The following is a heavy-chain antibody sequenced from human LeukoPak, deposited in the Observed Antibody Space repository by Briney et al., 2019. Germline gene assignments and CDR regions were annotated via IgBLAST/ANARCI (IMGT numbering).Heavy chain of an antibody. CDR2: IIPIFGTA. V-gene: IGHV1-69*05. Sequence: ASVKVSCKASGGTFSSYAISWVRQAPGQGLEWMGGIIPIFGTANYAQKFQGRVTITTDESTSTAYMELSSLRSEDTAVYYCARKRGYYDSSGYYNWFDPWGQGTLVTVSS. D-gene: IGHD3-22*01. J-gene: IGHJ5*02. CDR1: GGTFSSYA. CDR3: ARKRGYYDSSGYYNWFDP.